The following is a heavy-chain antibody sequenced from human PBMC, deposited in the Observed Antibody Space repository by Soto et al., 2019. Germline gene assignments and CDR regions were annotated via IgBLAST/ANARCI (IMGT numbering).Heavy chain of an antibody. D-gene: IGHD4-17*01. CDR1: GFTFSSYS. J-gene: IGHJ4*02. Sequence: GGSLRLSCAASGFTFSSYSMNWVRQAPGKGLEWVSYISSSSSTIYYADSVKGRFTISRDNAKNSLYLQMNSLRAEDTAVYYCARVDDPRESRSSTVISFDYWGQGTLVTVSS. CDR3: ARVDDPRESRSSTVISFDY. CDR2: ISSSSSTI. V-gene: IGHV3-48*01.